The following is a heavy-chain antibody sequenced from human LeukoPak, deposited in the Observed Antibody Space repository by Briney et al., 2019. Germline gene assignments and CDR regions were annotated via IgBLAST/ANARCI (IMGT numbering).Heavy chain of an antibody. CDR3: ARVLPQWLARYYFDY. Sequence: SETLSLTCTVSGDSISSSSYYWGWIRQPRGKGLEWIGNIYYSGSTYYNPSLESPVTISINTSKNQFPLTLNSVTAAHTAVYYCARVLPQWLARYYFDYWGQGTLVTVSS. D-gene: IGHD6-19*01. CDR2: IYYSGST. V-gene: IGHV4-39*01. CDR1: GDSISSSSYY. J-gene: IGHJ4*02.